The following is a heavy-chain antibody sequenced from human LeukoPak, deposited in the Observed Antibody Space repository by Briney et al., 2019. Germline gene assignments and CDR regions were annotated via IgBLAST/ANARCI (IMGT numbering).Heavy chain of an antibody. Sequence: GGSLRLSCAASGFTFSRYWMYWGRQAPGKGLGWVSRINPAAIGSTYADSVKGRFSVSRDNAKNTLYLEMNGLRAEDTAVYFCAREQNGDYVSDYYYYAMDVWGKGTTVTVSS. CDR1: GFTFSRYW. CDR2: INPAAIGS. D-gene: IGHD4-17*01. V-gene: IGHV3-74*01. J-gene: IGHJ6*04. CDR3: AREQNGDYVSDYYYYAMDV.